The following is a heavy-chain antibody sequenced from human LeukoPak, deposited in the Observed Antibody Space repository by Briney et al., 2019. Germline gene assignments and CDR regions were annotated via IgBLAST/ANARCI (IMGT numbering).Heavy chain of an antibody. J-gene: IGHJ4*02. D-gene: IGHD3-10*01. Sequence: ASVKVSCKVSGYTLTELSMHWVRQAPGKGLERMGGFDPEDGETIYAQKFQGRVTMTEDTSTDTAYMELSSLRSEDTAVYYCATWDMVRGVKQASDYRGQGTLVTVSS. CDR2: FDPEDGET. CDR1: GYTLTELS. CDR3: ATWDMVRGVKQASDY. V-gene: IGHV1-24*01.